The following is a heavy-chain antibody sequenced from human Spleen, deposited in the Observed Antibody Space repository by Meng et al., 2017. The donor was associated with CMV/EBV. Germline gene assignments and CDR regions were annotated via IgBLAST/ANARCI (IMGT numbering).Heavy chain of an antibody. Sequence: PISNNIYYWGWIRQPPGKGLEWIGSIYYSGSTYYNPSLKSRVTISVDTSKNQFSLKLNSVTAADTAVYFCARTTPIVGASLGWFDPWGQGTLVTVSS. D-gene: IGHD1-26*01. CDR1: PISNNIYY. J-gene: IGHJ5*02. CDR2: IYYSGST. CDR3: ARTTPIVGASLGWFDP. V-gene: IGHV4-39*01.